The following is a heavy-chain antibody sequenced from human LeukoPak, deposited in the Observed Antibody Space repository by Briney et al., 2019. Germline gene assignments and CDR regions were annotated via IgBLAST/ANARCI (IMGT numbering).Heavy chain of an antibody. CDR1: GDSISSSSYY. CDR2: IYYSGST. CDR3: ARQLGYCSSTSCYADKVDY. V-gene: IGHV4-39*01. J-gene: IGHJ4*02. Sequence: SETLCLACTVSGDSISSSSYYWGWIRQPRGKGLEWIGSIYYSGSTYYNPSLKSRVTISVDTSKNQFSLKLSSVTAADTAVYYCARQLGYCSSTSCYADKVDYWGQGTLVTVSS. D-gene: IGHD2-2*01.